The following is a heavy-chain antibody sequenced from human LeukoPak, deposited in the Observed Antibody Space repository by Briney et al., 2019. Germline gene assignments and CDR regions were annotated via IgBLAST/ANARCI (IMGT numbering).Heavy chain of an antibody. CDR3: ARVFDS. CDR1: GGSISSSSYY. J-gene: IGHJ4*02. Sequence: SETLSLTCTVSGGSISSSSYYWGWIRQPPGKGPEWIGDIFYTGKTNYNPSLKSRVSISIDTSKNQFSLKLTPVTAADTAVYYCARVFDSWGQGTLVTVSS. CDR2: IFYTGKT. V-gene: IGHV4-39*07.